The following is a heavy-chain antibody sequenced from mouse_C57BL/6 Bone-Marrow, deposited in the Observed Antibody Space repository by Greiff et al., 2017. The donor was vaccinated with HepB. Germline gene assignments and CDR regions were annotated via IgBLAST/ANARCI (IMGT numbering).Heavy chain of an antibody. D-gene: IGHD1-1*01. CDR1: GYTFTSYW. V-gene: IGHV1-50*01. CDR2: IDPSDSYT. CDR3: ARESRSSYDY. J-gene: IGHJ2*01. Sequence: VQLQQPGAELVKPGASVKLSCKASGYTFTSYWMQWVKQRPGQGLEWFGEIDPSDSYTNYNQKFKGKATLTVDASSSTAYMQLSSLTSEDSAVYYCARESRSSYDYWGQGTTLTVSS.